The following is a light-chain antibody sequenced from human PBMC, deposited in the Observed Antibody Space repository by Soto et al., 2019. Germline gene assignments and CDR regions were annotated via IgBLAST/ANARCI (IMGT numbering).Light chain of an antibody. J-gene: IGKJ1*01. CDR1: QNINTY. Sequence: DTQMTQSPPTLSASVGDRVTITCRASQNINTYLAWYQQKPGKAPKLLIFHASSLESGVPSRFSGSGSGTEFTLTISSLQPDDFATYYCQQYNSYSGTFGQGTKVDIK. CDR3: QQYNSYSGT. CDR2: HAS. V-gene: IGKV1-5*01.